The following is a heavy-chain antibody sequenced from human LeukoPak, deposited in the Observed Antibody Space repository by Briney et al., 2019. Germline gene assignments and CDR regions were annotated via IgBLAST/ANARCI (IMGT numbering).Heavy chain of an antibody. V-gene: IGHV5-51*01. CDR2: IYPGDSDT. Sequence: GESLKISCKGSGYSFTSYWIGWVRQMPGKGLEWMGIIYPGDSDTRYSPSFQGQVTISADKSISTAYLQWSSLKASDTAVYYCARQSGYSSSWYIFDPWGQGTLVTVSS. D-gene: IGHD6-13*01. CDR3: ARQSGYSSSWYIFDP. J-gene: IGHJ5*02. CDR1: GYSFTSYW.